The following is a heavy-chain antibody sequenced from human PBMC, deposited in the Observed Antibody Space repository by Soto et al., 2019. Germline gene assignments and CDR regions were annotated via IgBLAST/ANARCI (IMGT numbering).Heavy chain of an antibody. CDR3: AREEYSRIHFDY. J-gene: IGHJ4*02. CDR1: GFTFSSYA. CDR2: ISYDGSNK. D-gene: IGHD5-18*01. Sequence: QVQLVESGGGVVQPGRSLRLSCAASGFTFSSYAMHWVRQAPGKGLEWVAVISYDGSNKYYADSVKGRFTISRDNSKNTLYLEMNSLRAEDTAVYYCAREEYSRIHFDYWGQGTLVTVSS. V-gene: IGHV3-30-3*01.